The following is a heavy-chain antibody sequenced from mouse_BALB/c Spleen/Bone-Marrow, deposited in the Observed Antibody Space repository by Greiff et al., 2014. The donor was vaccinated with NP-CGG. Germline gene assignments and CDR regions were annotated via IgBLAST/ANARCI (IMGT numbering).Heavy chain of an antibody. CDR3: ARDVGYGNYFVY. CDR1: GFTFSDFY. D-gene: IGHD2-10*02. J-gene: IGHJ3*01. CDR2: SRNKAKHYTT. Sequence: EVQLVESGGGLVQPGDSLRLSCATSGFTFSDFYMEWVRQPPGKRLEWIAASRNKAKHYTTEYSASAKGRFIVSRDTSQSILYLQMNALRAEDTAIYYCARDVGYGNYFVYWGQGTLVTVSA. V-gene: IGHV7-1*02.